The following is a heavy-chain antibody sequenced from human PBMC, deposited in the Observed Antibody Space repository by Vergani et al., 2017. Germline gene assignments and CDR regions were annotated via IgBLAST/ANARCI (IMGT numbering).Heavy chain of an antibody. V-gene: IGHV3-23*01. J-gene: IGHJ3*02. D-gene: IGHD2-2*01. CDR3: ANVCSSTSCYGDAFDI. Sequence: EVQLLESGGGLVQPGGSLRLSCAASVFTFSSYAMSWVRQAPGKGLEWVSAISGSGGSTYYADSVKGRFTISRDNSKNTLYLQMNSLRAEDTAVYYCANVCSSTSCYGDAFDIWGQGTMVTVSS. CDR1: VFTFSSYA. CDR2: ISGSGGST.